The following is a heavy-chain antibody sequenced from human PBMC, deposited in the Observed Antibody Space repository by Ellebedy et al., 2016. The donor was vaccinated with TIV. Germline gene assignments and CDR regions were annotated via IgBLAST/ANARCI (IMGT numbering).Heavy chain of an antibody. J-gene: IGHJ3*02. V-gene: IGHV5-51*01. CDR1: GYSFTSYW. CDR3: ARHEKVVILPAAFDI. Sequence: GESLKISCKGSGYSFTSYWISWVRQMPGKGLEWMGIIYPGDSDTRYSPSFQGQVTISADKSISTAYLQWSSLKASDTAMYYCARHEKVVILPAAFDIWGQGTMVTVSS. CDR2: IYPGDSDT. D-gene: IGHD3-22*01.